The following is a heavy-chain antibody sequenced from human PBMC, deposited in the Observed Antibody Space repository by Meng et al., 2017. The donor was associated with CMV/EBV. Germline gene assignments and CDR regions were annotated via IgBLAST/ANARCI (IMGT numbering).Heavy chain of an antibody. CDR2: INHSGST. Sequence: QVQLQAWVDGMVEASETLFLTFAVYGGSFSGYYWSWISQPPGKGLEWIGEINHSGSTNYNPSLKSRVTISVDTAKNQFSLKLSSVTAADTAVYYCARGGNWFDPWGQGTLVTVSS. CDR3: ARGGNWFDP. V-gene: IGHV4-34*01. J-gene: IGHJ5*02. CDR1: GGSFSGYY.